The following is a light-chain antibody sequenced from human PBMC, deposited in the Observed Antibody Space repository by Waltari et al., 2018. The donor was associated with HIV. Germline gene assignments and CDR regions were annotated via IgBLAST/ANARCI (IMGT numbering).Light chain of an antibody. CDR1: SSNIGTYT. CDR3: AAKDDTLNGWV. CDR2: NNH. Sequence: QSVLTQPPSASGTPEQRVTISCSGSSSNIGTYTVTWYQQLPGTAPKLIIDNNHYRPSGVPDRFSGSKSGTSASLAISGLQSEDEADYYCAAKDDTLNGWVFGGGTKLTVL. J-gene: IGLJ3*02. V-gene: IGLV1-44*01.